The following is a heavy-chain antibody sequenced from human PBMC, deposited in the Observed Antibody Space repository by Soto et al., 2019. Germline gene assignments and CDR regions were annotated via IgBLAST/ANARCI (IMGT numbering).Heavy chain of an antibody. CDR2: INPNSGGT. CDR1: GYTFTGYY. Sequence: ASVKVSCKSSGYTFTGYYMHWVRQAPGQGLEWMGWINPNSGGTNYAQKFQGWVTMTRDTCLSTAYMEVSRLRSDDTTVYYCAREDWRPGKAFDIWGQGTMVTVSS. V-gene: IGHV1-2*04. J-gene: IGHJ3*02. CDR3: AREDWRPGKAFDI. D-gene: IGHD1-1*01.